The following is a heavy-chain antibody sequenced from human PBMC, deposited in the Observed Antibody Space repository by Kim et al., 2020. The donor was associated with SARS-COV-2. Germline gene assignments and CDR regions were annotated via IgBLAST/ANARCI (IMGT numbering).Heavy chain of an antibody. Sequence: CYADSGKGRITISRDNSKNTLYLQMNSLRAEDTAVYYCARSGWLLSPWYSWGQGTLVTVSS. J-gene: IGHJ4*02. D-gene: IGHD3-9*01. V-gene: IGHV3-66*01. CDR3: ARSGWLLSPWYS.